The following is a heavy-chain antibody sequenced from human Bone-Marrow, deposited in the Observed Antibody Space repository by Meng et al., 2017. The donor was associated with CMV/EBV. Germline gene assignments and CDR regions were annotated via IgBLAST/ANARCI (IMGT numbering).Heavy chain of an antibody. CDR2: INHSGST. D-gene: IGHD6-6*01. J-gene: IGHJ6*02. CDR1: GGSFSGYY. CDR3: ARDTARRYYYYGMDV. V-gene: IGHV4-34*01. Sequence: SQTLSLTCADYGGSFSGYYWSWIRQPPGKGLEWIGEINHSGSTNYNPSLKSRVTISVDTSKNQFSLKLSSVTAADTAVYYCARDTARRYYYYGMDVWGQGTTVTVSS.